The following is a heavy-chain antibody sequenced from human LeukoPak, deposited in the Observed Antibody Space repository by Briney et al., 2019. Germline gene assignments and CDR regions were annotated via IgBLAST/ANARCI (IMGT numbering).Heavy chain of an antibody. D-gene: IGHD2-15*01. Sequence: GESLKISCKGSGYSFTSYWIGWVRQMPGKGLEWMGIIYPGDSDTRYSPSFQGQVTISADKSISTAYLQWSSLKASDTAMYYCARQYCSGGSCYYNWFDPWGQGTLVTVSS. CDR2: IYPGDSDT. J-gene: IGHJ5*02. CDR1: GYSFTSYW. CDR3: ARQYCSGGSCYYNWFDP. V-gene: IGHV5-51*01.